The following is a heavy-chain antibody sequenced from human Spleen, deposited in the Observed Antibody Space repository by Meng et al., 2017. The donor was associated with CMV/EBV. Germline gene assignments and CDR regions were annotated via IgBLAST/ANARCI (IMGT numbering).Heavy chain of an antibody. Sequence: GGSLRLSCAASGFTFSSYAMSWVRQAPGKGLEWVSAISGSGGSTYYADSVKGRFTISRDNSKNTLYLQMNSLRAEDTAVYYCAKADFVTAVAGHGWFDPWGQGTLVTVSS. CDR1: GFTFSSYA. CDR3: AKADFVTAVAGHGWFDP. J-gene: IGHJ5*02. D-gene: IGHD6-19*01. CDR2: ISGSGGST. V-gene: IGHV3-23*01.